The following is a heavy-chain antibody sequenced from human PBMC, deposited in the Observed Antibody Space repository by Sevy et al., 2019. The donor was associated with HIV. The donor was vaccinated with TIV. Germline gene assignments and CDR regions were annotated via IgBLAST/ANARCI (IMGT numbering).Heavy chain of an antibody. Sequence: GESLKISCAASGFTFRGYGMQWVRQAPGKALEWVGIIWDDGTNEHYPESVKGRFIISRDNSKNTVYLQMPSLRGDDTAVYFCARGWGGGVEGAIGDVIDLWGQGTMVTVSS. CDR2: IWDDGTNE. D-gene: IGHD3-16*01. J-gene: IGHJ3*01. V-gene: IGHV3-33*01. CDR3: ARGWGGGVEGAIGDVIDL. CDR1: GFTFRGYG.